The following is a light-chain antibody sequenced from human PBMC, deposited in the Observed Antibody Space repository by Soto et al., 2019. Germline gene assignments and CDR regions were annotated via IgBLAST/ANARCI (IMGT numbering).Light chain of an antibody. Sequence: QSVLTQPPSASGTPGQGVTISCSGSTSNIGSNYVYWYQRLPGTAPKLLIYRNNQRPSGVPDRFSGSKSGTSASLAISGLRSDDEADYFCATWDDSLNCFYVFGTGTKFTVL. CDR1: TSNIGSNY. CDR3: ATWDDSLNCFYV. CDR2: RNN. J-gene: IGLJ1*01. V-gene: IGLV1-47*01.